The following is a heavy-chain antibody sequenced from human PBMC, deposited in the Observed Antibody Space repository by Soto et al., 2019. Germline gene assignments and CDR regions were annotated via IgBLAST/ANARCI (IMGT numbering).Heavy chain of an antibody. CDR1: GFTFSSYW. V-gene: IGHV3-7*01. CDR3: ARWFGELFFDY. CDR2: IKQDGSEE. J-gene: IGHJ4*02. Sequence: GGSLRLSCAASGFTFSSYWMSWVRQAPGKGLEWVANIKQDGSEEYYVDSVKGRFTISRDNAKNSLYLQMNSLRAEDTAVYYCARWFGELFFDYWGQGTLVTVSS. D-gene: IGHD3-10*01.